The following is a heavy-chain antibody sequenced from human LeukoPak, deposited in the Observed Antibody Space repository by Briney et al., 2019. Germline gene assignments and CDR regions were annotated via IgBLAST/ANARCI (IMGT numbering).Heavy chain of an antibody. CDR2: IYYSGST. CDR3: ARQLGHCSSTSCYADKVDY. Sequence: KPSETLSLTCTVSGGSISSSSYYWGWIRQPPGKGLEWIGSIYYSGSTYYNPSLKSRVTISVDTSKNQFSLKLSSVTAADTAVYYCARQLGHCSSTSCYADKVDYWGQGTLVTVSS. CDR1: GGSISSSSYY. D-gene: IGHD2-2*01. J-gene: IGHJ4*02. V-gene: IGHV4-39*01.